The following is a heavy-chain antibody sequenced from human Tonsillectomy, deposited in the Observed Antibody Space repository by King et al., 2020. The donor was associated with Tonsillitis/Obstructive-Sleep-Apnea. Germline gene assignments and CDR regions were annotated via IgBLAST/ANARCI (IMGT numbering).Heavy chain of an antibody. V-gene: IGHV1-58*02. Sequence: RQLVQSGPEVKKPGTSVKVSCKASGFTFTSSAMQGVRQARGQRLEWIGWIVVGSGNTNYAQKFQERVTITRDMSTSTAYMELSSLRSDDTAVYYCAARNCWSGYSYYVMDVWGQGTTVTVSS. CDR3: AARNCWSGYSYYVMDV. J-gene: IGHJ6*02. CDR2: IVVGSGNT. D-gene: IGHD3-3*01. CDR1: GFTFTSSA.